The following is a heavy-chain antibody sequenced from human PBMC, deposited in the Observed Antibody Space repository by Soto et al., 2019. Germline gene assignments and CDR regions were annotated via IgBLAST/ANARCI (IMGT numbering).Heavy chain of an antibody. D-gene: IGHD3-10*01. J-gene: IGHJ3*02. V-gene: IGHV1-24*01. Sequence: QVQLVQSGAEVKKPGASVKVSCKVSGYTLTELSMHWVRQAPGIGLEWMGGFDPEYGETIFALKFQGIVTMTEDTYTDSAYMELISLRSEDTAVYYCAILSYYGATWDAFDIWGQGTMVTVSS. CDR3: AILSYYGATWDAFDI. CDR2: FDPEYGET. CDR1: GYTLTELS.